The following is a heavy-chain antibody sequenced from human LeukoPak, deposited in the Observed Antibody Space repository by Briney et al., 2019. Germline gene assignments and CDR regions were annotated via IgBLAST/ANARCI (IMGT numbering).Heavy chain of an antibody. V-gene: IGHV3-9*01. Sequence: GRSLRLSCAGSGFTFDDYAMHWVRQAPGKGLEWVSGISWNSGSIGYADSVKGRFTISRDNAKNSLYLQMNSLRAEDTALYYCAKDGVYSSGWYEVGHWGQGTLVTVSS. D-gene: IGHD6-19*01. J-gene: IGHJ4*02. CDR1: GFTFDDYA. CDR2: ISWNSGSI. CDR3: AKDGVYSSGWYEVGH.